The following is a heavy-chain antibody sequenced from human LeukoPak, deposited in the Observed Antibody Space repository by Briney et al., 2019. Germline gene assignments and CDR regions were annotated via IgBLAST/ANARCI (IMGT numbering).Heavy chain of an antibody. Sequence: GGSLRLSCAASGFSVSGNYMSWVRQAPGKGLEWVSGINPSSGGTYYADSVKGRFTISRDNSKNTLYLEMNSLRAEDTAVYYCARGRISPDYWGQGTLVTVSS. J-gene: IGHJ4*02. V-gene: IGHV3-23*01. CDR3: ARGRISPDY. CDR1: GFSVSGNY. D-gene: IGHD3-3*02. CDR2: INPSSGGT.